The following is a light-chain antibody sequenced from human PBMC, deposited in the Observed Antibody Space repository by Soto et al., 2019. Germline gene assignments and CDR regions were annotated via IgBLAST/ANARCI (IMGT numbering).Light chain of an antibody. CDR1: SSDVGSYNL. V-gene: IGLV2-23*03. CDR3: CSYAGGSTV. Sequence: QSALTQPASVSGSPGQSITISCTGTSSDVGSYNLVSWYQQYPGKAPKLMIYEGSKRPSGVSNRFSGSKSGNTASLTISGLQAEDEADYYCCSYAGGSTVFGTGTKVTVL. J-gene: IGLJ1*01. CDR2: EGS.